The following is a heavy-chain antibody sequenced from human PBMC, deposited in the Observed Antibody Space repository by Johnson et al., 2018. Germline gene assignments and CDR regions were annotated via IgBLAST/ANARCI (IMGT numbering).Heavy chain of an antibody. CDR1: GFTFSSYW. V-gene: IGHV3-74*02. D-gene: IGHD3-3*01. CDR3: ASEYYDFWSGYSRYYYDYDMDV. Sequence: EVQLVESGGGVVQPGRSLRLSCAASGFTFSSYWMHWVRQAPGKGLVWVSRINSDGSSTSYADSVKGRFTISRDNAKYTRYLQMNSLRAEETAVYYCASEYYDFWSGYSRYYYDYDMDVWGKGTTVTVSS. J-gene: IGHJ6*03. CDR2: INSDGSST.